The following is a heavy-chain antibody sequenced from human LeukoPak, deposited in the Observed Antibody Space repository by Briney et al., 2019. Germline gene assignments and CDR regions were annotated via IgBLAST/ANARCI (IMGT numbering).Heavy chain of an antibody. CDR1: GFSFSNYA. V-gene: IGHV3-23*01. CDR2: VSGNGGST. Sequence: PGGSLRLSCAAPGFSFSNYAMSWVRQAPGKGLEWVSAVSGNGGSTYYTDSVKGRFTISRDNSKNTLYLQMNSLRAEDTALYYCAKEKLGYSYASMDVWGKGTTVTTSS. CDR3: AKEKLGYSYASMDV. D-gene: IGHD5-18*01. J-gene: IGHJ6*03.